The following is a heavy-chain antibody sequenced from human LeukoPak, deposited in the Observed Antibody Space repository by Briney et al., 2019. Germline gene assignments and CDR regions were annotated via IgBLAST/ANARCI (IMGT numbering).Heavy chain of an antibody. V-gene: IGHV3-33*06. CDR3: AKDHYGSGSYIDY. CDR2: IWYDGSNK. J-gene: IGHJ4*02. CDR1: GFTFSNYD. D-gene: IGHD3-10*01. Sequence: GGSLRLSCAASGFTFSNYDMHWVRQAPGKGLEWVAVIWYDGSNKYYADSVKGRFTISRDNSKNTLYLQMNSLRAEDTAVYYCAKDHYGSGSYIDYWGQGTLVTVSS.